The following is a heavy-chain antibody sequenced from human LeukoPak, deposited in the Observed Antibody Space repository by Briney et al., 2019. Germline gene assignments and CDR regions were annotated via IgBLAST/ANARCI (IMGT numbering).Heavy chain of an antibody. Sequence: SETLSLICTVSAGSFISSSHHWGWIRQSPGKGLEWIGTVYYGRTTYYNPSLDGRVTISLDTSANHFSLQLNSVTAADTAVYYCVRHDGRGGATMGAFDSWGQGSLVTVSS. CDR3: VRHDGRGGATMGAFDS. V-gene: IGHV4-39*01. D-gene: IGHD5-12*01. J-gene: IGHJ5*01. CDR2: VYYGRTT. CDR1: AGSFISSSHH.